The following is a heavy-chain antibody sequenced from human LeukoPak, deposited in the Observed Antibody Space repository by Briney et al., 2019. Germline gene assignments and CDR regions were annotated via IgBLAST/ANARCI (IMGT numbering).Heavy chain of an antibody. CDR3: ARDGRWSDAFDI. Sequence: GGSLRLSCAASGFTFSSYEMNWVRQAPGKGLEWVANIKQDGSEKYYVDSVKGRFTISRDNAKNSLYLQMNSLRAEDTAVYYCARDGRWSDAFDIWGQGTMVTVSS. J-gene: IGHJ3*02. D-gene: IGHD4-23*01. V-gene: IGHV3-7*01. CDR2: IKQDGSEK. CDR1: GFTFSSYE.